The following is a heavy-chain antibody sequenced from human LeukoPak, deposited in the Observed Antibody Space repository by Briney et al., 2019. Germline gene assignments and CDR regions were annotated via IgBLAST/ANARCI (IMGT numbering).Heavy chain of an antibody. J-gene: IGHJ6*03. Sequence: PSETLSLTCTVSGGSISSSSYYWSWIRQPPGKGLEWIGEINHSGSTNYNPSLKSRVTISVDTSKNQFSLKLSSVTAADTAVYYCARQNGGSWNYYYYMDVWGKGTTVTVSS. CDR3: ARQNGGSWNYYYYMDV. CDR1: GGSISSSSYY. CDR2: INHSGST. D-gene: IGHD1-26*01. V-gene: IGHV4-39*01.